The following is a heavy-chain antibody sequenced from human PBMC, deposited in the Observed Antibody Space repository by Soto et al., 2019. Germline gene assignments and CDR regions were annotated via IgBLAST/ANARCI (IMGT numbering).Heavy chain of an antibody. Sequence: SETLSLTCTVSGGSISSGGYYWSWIRQHPGKGLEWIGYIYYSGSTYYNPSLKSRVTISVDTSKNQFSLKLSSVTAADTAVYYCARGTVVDRGDAFDIWGQGTMVTVS. V-gene: IGHV4-31*03. CDR1: GGSISSGGYY. CDR2: IYYSGST. D-gene: IGHD3-22*01. J-gene: IGHJ3*02. CDR3: ARGTVVDRGDAFDI.